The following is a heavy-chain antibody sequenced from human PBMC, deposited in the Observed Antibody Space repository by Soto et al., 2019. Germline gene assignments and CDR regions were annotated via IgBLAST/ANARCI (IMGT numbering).Heavy chain of an antibody. D-gene: IGHD5-12*01. CDR3: ARGGSGYDPLWAPERGLNDAFDI. CDR2: ISSSSSYI. CDR1: GFTFSSYS. V-gene: IGHV3-21*01. Sequence: EVQLVESGGGLVKPGGSLRLSCAASGFTFSSYSMNWVRQAPGKGLEWVSSISSSSSYIYYADSVKGRFTISRDNAKNSLYLQMNSLRAEDTAVYYCARGGSGYDPLWAPERGLNDAFDIWGQGTMVTVSS. J-gene: IGHJ3*02.